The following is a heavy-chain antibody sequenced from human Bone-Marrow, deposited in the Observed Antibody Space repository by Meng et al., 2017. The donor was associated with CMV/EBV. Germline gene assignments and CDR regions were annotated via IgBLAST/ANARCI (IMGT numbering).Heavy chain of an antibody. Sequence: QVQLQQWGAGLLKPSETLSLTCAVYGGSFRGYYWSWIRQPAGKGLEWIGRTYADGGTNYNPSLRSRVTISVDSSKNQFSLDLRSVTAADTAVYYCARNSGWAHFDFWGQGTLVTVSS. CDR1: GGSFRGYY. D-gene: IGHD6-19*01. V-gene: IGHV4-59*10. J-gene: IGHJ4*01. CDR3: ARNSGWAHFDF. CDR2: TYADGGT.